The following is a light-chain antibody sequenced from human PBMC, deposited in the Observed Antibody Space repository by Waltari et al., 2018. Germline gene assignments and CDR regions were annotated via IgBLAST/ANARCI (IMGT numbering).Light chain of an antibody. CDR3: STWDDSLNGQV. CDR2: SDD. V-gene: IGLV1-44*01. J-gene: IGLJ3*02. CDR1: SSIIGRNP. Sequence: QSVLTQPPSASGSPGQRVIISCSASSSIIGRNPVTWYQQLPGTAPTLLIYSDDQRPSGVPERFSGSKSGTSASLGITGLLAEDEAVYHCSTWDDSLNGQVFGGGSKVTVL.